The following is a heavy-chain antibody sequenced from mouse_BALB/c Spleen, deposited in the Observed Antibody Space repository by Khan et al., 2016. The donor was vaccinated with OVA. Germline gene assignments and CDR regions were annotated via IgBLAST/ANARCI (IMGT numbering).Heavy chain of an antibody. CDR1: GYTFTSYW. Sequence: QVQLQQPGAELVKAGASVKMSCKASGYTFTSYWMHWVKQRLGQGLEWFAETNPTNGRTYYTEKFKSKATLIVDKSSSTAYMLLSGPTFEDSAVYYCARIKKIVATYFDYWGQGTTLTVSS. D-gene: IGHD1-1*01. J-gene: IGHJ2*01. CDR2: TNPTNGRT. V-gene: IGHV1S81*02. CDR3: ARIKKIVATYFDY.